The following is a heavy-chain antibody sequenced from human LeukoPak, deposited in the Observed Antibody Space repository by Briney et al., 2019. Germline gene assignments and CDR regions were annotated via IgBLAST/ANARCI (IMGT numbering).Heavy chain of an antibody. CDR2: IIPIFGTA. D-gene: IGHD3-22*01. Sequence: ASVKVSCKASGGTFSSYAISWVRQAPGQGLEWMGGIIPIFGTANYAQKFQGRVTITADESTSTAYMELSSLRSEDTAVYYCASGGPGVNYYDSSGYYLYYFDYWGQGTPVTVSP. CDR3: ASGGPGVNYYDSSGYYLYYFDY. CDR1: GGTFSSYA. J-gene: IGHJ4*02. V-gene: IGHV1-69*01.